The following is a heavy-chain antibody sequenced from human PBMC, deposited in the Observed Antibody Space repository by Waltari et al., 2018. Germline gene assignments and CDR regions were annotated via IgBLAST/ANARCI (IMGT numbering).Heavy chain of an antibody. CDR1: GEFPSDDH. V-gene: IGHV4-59*08. D-gene: IGHD3-22*01. Sequence: HVQLQETDPGLVKPSEPLSHTSAVSGEFPSDDHLTWARQAPGKGLEWIAYLRNTGGTKCTPSLESRVTVSAVTSKKQFPLRLTSVTAADTAVYYCARVPTKYYYSIGWGFFDQWGQGILVTVSS. J-gene: IGHJ4*02. CDR3: ARVPTKYYYSIGWGFFDQ. CDR2: LRNTGGT.